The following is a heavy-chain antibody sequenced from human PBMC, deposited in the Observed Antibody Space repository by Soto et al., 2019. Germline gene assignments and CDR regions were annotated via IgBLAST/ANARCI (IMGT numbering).Heavy chain of an antibody. Sequence: QVQLEQSGAEVKKPGSSVKVSCKASGGTLSDHGVAWLRQAPGQGLEWMGGTIPVFNTAKYAQKFQGRVTVTPNKLTNIANMELSSLRSDDTAFYFCARGVYGSGNYYTGPSAFDIWGQGTMVIVSS. CDR1: GGTLSDHG. D-gene: IGHD3-10*01. V-gene: IGHV1-69*06. CDR3: ARGVYGSGNYYTGPSAFDI. CDR2: TIPVFNTA. J-gene: IGHJ3*02.